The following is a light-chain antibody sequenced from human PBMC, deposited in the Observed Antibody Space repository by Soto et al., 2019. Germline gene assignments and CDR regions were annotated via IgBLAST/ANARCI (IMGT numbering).Light chain of an antibody. J-gene: IGKJ3*01. V-gene: IGKV3-20*01. CDR1: QTIRHSY. CDR2: GAS. CDR3: QQYDRIPQFT. Sequence: EIVLTQSPGTLSLSPGKRATLSCRASQTIRHSYLAWYQQKPGQAPRLLIYGASSRGIGIPDRFSGSGSGTDFSLTSSRLEHEDFAMDYCQQYDRIPQFTFGPGTKVDIK.